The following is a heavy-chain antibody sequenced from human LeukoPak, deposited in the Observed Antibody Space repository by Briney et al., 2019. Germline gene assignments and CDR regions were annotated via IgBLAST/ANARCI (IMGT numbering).Heavy chain of an antibody. CDR3: ARRHGGDAFDI. V-gene: IGHV3-21*01. Sequence: GGPLRLSCAASGFTFSSYSMNWVRQAPGKGLEWVSSISSSSSYIYYADSVKGRFTISRDNAKNSLYLQMNSLRAEDTAVYYCARRHGGDAFDIWGQGTMVTVSS. CDR2: ISSSSSYI. CDR1: GFTFSSYS. J-gene: IGHJ3*02.